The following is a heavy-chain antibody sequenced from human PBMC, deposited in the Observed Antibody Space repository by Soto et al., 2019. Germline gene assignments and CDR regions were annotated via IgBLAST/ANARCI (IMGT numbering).Heavy chain of an antibody. CDR1: GYTFTSYG. V-gene: IGHV1-18*01. Sequence: QVQLVQSGAEVKKPGASVKVSCKASGYTFTSYGISWVRQAPGQGLEWMGWISAYNGSTNYAQKLQGRVTMTTDTSTSTAYMELRSLRSDDTAVYYCARDRPDYGDSDYYYYGMDVWGQGTTVTVSS. D-gene: IGHD4-17*01. J-gene: IGHJ6*02. CDR3: ARDRPDYGDSDYYYYGMDV. CDR2: ISAYNGST.